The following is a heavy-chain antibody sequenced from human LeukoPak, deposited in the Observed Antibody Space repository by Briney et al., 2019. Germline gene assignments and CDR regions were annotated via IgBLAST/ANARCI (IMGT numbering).Heavy chain of an antibody. CDR2: FDPEDGET. CDR3: ATAGYCSGGSCSGSYYGMDV. CDR1: GYTLTELS. J-gene: IGHJ6*02. D-gene: IGHD2-15*01. Sequence: GSVKVSCKVSGYTLTELSMHWVRQAPGKGLEWMGGFDPEDGETIYTQKFQGRVTMTEDTSTDTAYMELSSLRSEDTAVYYCATAGYCSGGSCSGSYYGMDVWGQGTTVTVSS. V-gene: IGHV1-24*01.